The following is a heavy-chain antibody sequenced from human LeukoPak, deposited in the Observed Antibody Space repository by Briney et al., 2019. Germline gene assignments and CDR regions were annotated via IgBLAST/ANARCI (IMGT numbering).Heavy chain of an antibody. J-gene: IGHJ3*02. CDR1: GGTFNNFA. CDR3: ARGPHTSSWYKHAFDI. CDR2: IFPVLGTP. Sequence: SVKVSCTASGGTFNNFAICWVRQAPGQGLEWMGGIFPVLGTPTYAQKFQGRVTITAGESTRTAHMELSSLRSDDTAVYYCARGPHTSSWYKHAFDIWAQGTMVTVSS. V-gene: IGHV1-69*13. D-gene: IGHD6-13*01.